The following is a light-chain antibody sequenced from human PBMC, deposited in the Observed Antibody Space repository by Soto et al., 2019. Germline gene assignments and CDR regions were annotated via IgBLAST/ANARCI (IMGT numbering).Light chain of an antibody. CDR3: QQYNNWPMYT. J-gene: IGKJ2*01. Sequence: EIVMTQSPATLSVSPGERATLSCRASQSVSSNLAWYQQKPGQAPRLLLYGASTRATGIPDRFRGSGSGTEFTLTISSLQSEDFAVYYCQQYNNWPMYTFGQGTKLEIK. V-gene: IGKV3-15*01. CDR2: GAS. CDR1: QSVSSN.